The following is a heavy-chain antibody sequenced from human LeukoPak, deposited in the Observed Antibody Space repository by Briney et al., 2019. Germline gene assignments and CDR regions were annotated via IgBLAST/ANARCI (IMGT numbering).Heavy chain of an antibody. J-gene: IGHJ4*02. CDR1: GFTFDDYA. CDR3: AKDAHLDGYNSVTFDY. V-gene: IGHV3-9*01. D-gene: IGHD5-24*01. CDR2: ISWNSGSI. Sequence: GRSLRLSCAASGFTFDDYAMHWVRQAPGKGLEWVSGISWNSGSIGYADSVKGRFTISRDNAENSLYLQMNSLRAEDTALYYCAKDAHLDGYNSVTFDYWGQGTLVTVSS.